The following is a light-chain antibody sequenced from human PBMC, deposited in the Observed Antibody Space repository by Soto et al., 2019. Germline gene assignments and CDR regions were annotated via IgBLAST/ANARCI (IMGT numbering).Light chain of an antibody. V-gene: IGKV3-11*01. CDR2: DAS. CDR1: QSVSSY. Sequence: IVLTQSSATLSLSPVERATLSCIASQSVSSYLAWYQQKPGQAPRLLIYDASNRATGIPARFSGSGSATDFTLTISSLETEDFAAYYCQQRSNWHPITFGQGTRLEIK. J-gene: IGKJ5*01. CDR3: QQRSNWHPIT.